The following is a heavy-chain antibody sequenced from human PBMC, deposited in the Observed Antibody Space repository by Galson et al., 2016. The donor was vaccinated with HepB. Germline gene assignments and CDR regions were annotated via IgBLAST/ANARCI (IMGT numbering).Heavy chain of an antibody. CDR1: GFTFSSVW. J-gene: IGHJ1*01. CDR3: ALYYYDSSGFVEYFQQ. V-gene: IGHV3-7*03. Sequence: SLRLSCATSGFTFSSVWMSWARQAPGKGLEWVANIKPDGSEKYYVDSLKGRFTISRDNAKNALYLQMNSLRAEDTAVYYCALYYYDSSGFVEYFQQWGQGTLVIVSS. D-gene: IGHD3-22*01. CDR2: IKPDGSEK.